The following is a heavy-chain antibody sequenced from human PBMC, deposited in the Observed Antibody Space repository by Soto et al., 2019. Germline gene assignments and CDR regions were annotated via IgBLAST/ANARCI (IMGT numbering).Heavy chain of an antibody. Sequence: ASGKVSGKASGYTFTGYYMHWVRQAPGQGLEWMRWINPNSGGTNYAQKFQGWVTMTGDTSISTAYMELSRLSSDDTAVDYCARGDPHCRSGGSCYPAGGMDVWVQGTKVTVSS. CDR1: GYTFTGYY. V-gene: IGHV1-2*04. CDR2: INPNSGGT. D-gene: IGHD2-15*01. J-gene: IGHJ6*02. CDR3: ARGDPHCRSGGSCYPAGGMDV.